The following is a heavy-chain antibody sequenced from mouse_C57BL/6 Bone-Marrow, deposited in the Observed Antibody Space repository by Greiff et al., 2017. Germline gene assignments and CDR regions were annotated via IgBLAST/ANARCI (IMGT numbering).Heavy chain of an antibody. CDR1: GYTFTDYN. D-gene: IGHD1-1*01. Sequence: VQLQQSGPELVKPGASVKMSCKASGYTFTDYNMHWVKQSHGKSLEWIGYINPNNGGTSYNQKFKGKATLTVNKSSSTAYMELRSLTSEDSAVYYCAKALLLGTVVENYAMDYWGQGTSVTVSS. J-gene: IGHJ4*01. CDR3: AKALLLGTVVENYAMDY. CDR2: INPNNGGT. V-gene: IGHV1-22*01.